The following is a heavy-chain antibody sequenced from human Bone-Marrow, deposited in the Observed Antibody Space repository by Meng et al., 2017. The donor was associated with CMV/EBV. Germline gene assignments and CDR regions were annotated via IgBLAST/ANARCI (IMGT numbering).Heavy chain of an antibody. Sequence: SEPLSLTCTVSGGSISSSSYYWSWIRQPPGKGLEWIGYIYYSGSTNYNPSLKSRVTISVDTSKNQFSLKLCSVTAADTAVYYCARVVIDCSCTSCYRSYGMGVWGQGTTVTVSS. D-gene: IGHD2-2*02. CDR3: ARVVIDCSCTSCYRSYGMGV. CDR2: IYYSGST. J-gene: IGHJ6*02. V-gene: IGHV4-61*01. CDR1: GGSISSSSYY.